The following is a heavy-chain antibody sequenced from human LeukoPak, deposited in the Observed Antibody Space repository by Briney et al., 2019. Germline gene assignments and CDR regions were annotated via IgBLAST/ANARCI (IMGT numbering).Heavy chain of an antibody. V-gene: IGHV4-34*01. CDR2: INHSGST. J-gene: IGHJ6*03. CDR3: ARGYYGSGSHCCHMDV. Sequence: PSETLSLTCAVYVGSFSGYYWSWTRQPPGKGLEWIGEINHSGSTNYNSSLKSRVTISVDTSKNQFSLKLSSVTAADTAVYYCARGYYGSGSHCCHMDVWGKGTTITVS. CDR1: VGSFSGYY. D-gene: IGHD3-10*01.